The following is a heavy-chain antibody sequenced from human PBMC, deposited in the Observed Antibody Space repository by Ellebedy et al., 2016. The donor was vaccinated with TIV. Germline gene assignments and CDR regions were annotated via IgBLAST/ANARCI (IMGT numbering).Heavy chain of an antibody. V-gene: IGHV3-15*01. Sequence: GESLKISCAASGFTFGNAWMNWVRQAPGKGLEWVGRINSDGVTTDYAAPVKGRFTISRDDSKNTLYLQMNSLETEDTAVYYCTTDPPGYCSSTTCYAYFQHWGQGTLVTVSS. CDR2: INSDGVTT. D-gene: IGHD2-2*01. CDR1: GFTFGNAW. CDR3: TTDPPGYCSSTTCYAYFQH. J-gene: IGHJ1*01.